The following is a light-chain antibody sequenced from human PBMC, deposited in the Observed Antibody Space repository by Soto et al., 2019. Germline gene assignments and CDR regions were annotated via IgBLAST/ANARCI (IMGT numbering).Light chain of an antibody. V-gene: IGKV1-5*03. Sequence: DIQMTQSPSTLSASVGDRVTITCRASESISSWLAWYQQKPGKAPKLLIYPASSLENGVPSRFSGSGSGTEFSLTISSLQPDDFATYYCQQYSRHSTFGQGTKVDI. CDR2: PAS. CDR3: QQYSRHST. CDR1: ESISSW. J-gene: IGKJ1*01.